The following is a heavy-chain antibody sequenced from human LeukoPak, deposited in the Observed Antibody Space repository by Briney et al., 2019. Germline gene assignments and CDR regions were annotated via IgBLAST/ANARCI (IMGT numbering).Heavy chain of an antibody. J-gene: IGHJ4*02. CDR3: ARQTGIAVAGTSADFDY. D-gene: IGHD6-19*01. V-gene: IGHV3-7*01. CDR2: IKQDGSEK. Sequence: GGSLRLSCAASGFTFSSYWMSWVRQAPGKGLEWVANIKQDGSEKYYVDSVKGRFTISRDNAKNSLYLQMNSLRAEDTAVYYCARQTGIAVAGTSADFDYWGQGTLVTVSS. CDR1: GFTFSSYW.